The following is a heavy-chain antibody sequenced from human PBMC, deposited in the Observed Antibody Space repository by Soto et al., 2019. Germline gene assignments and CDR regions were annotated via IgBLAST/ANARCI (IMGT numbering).Heavy chain of an antibody. CDR2: TFYRSNWYS. CDR1: GDSVSSNRAA. J-gene: IGHJ4*02. V-gene: IGHV6-1*01. Sequence: QVQLQQSGPGLVRPSQTLSLTCAISGDSVSSNRAAWNWIRQSPSRGLEWLGRTFYRSNWYSEYAVSVKSRITINPDTSKNQFSLQLTSMTPDDSAVYYCASKSSLAAGYYFDSWGQGTPVTVSS. D-gene: IGHD6-13*01. CDR3: ASKSSLAAGYYFDS.